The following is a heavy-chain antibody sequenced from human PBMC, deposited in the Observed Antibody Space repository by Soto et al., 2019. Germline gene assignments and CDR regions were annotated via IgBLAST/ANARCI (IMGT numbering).Heavy chain of an antibody. CDR2: ISRYGDIK. D-gene: IGHD3-22*01. CDR3: AKDRYLDHDSRGYLFDD. J-gene: IGHJ4*02. CDR1: GFTFNIYA. Sequence: EVQLLESGGDLIQPGGSLRLSCAASGFTFNIYAMTWVRQAPGKGLEWVSAISRYGDIKYYADSVEGRFSISRDNSKNTLDLQMNRLRDEDTDVYDFAKDRYLDHDSRGYLFDDWGQGTLVPVFS. V-gene: IGHV3-23*01.